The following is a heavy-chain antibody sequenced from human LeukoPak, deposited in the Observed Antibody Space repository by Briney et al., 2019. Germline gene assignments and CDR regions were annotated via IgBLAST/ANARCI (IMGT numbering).Heavy chain of an antibody. V-gene: IGHV4-39*07. D-gene: IGHD2-2*01. CDR3: ARDRDIVVVPAAKGYYMDV. CDR2: IYYSGST. J-gene: IGHJ6*03. Sequence: SETLSLTCTVSGGSISSSSYYWGWIRQPPGKGLEWIGSIYYSGSTYYNPSLKSRVTISVDTSKNQFSLKLSSVTAADTAVYYCARDRDIVVVPAAKGYYMDVWGKGTTVTVSS. CDR1: GGSISSSSYY.